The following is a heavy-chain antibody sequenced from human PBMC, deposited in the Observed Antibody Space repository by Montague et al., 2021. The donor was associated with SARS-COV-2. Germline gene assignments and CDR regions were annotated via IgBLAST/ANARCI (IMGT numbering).Heavy chain of an antibody. D-gene: IGHD6-19*01. CDR1: GGSISSSSYY. Sequence: SETLSLTCTVSGGSISSSSYYWGWICQPPGKGLEWIGSIYYSGSTYYNPSLKSRVAISIDTSENQFSLKLSSVTAADTAVYYCGRGSRIAVAGTDFDYWGQGTLVTVSS. CDR2: IYYSGST. V-gene: IGHV4-39*07. J-gene: IGHJ4*02. CDR3: GRGSRIAVAGTDFDY.